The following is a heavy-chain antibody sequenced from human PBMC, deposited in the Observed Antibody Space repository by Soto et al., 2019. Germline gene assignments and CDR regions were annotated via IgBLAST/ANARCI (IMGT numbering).Heavy chain of an antibody. V-gene: IGHV3-33*01. J-gene: IGHJ6*03. CDR2: IWYDGSNK. CDR1: GFTFSSYV. Sequence: GGSLRLSCAASGFTFSSYVMHWVRQAPGKGLEWVAVIWYDGSNKYYADSVKGRFTISRDNSKNTLYLQMNSLRAEDTAVYYCARDGPPCSSTSCYAGYYYYYMDVWGKGTTVTVSS. CDR3: ARDGPPCSSTSCYAGYYYYYMDV. D-gene: IGHD2-2*01.